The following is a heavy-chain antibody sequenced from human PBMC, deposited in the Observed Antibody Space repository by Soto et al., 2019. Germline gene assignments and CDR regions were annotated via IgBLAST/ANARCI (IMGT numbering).Heavy chain of an antibody. J-gene: IGHJ4*02. V-gene: IGHV3-21*01. CDR1: GFTFSSYS. CDR2: ISSSSSYI. CDR3: ARDDEYAAVAEFDY. Sequence: PGGSLRLSCAASGFTFSSYSMNWVRQAPGKGLEWVSSISSSSSYIYYADSVKGRFTISRDNAKNSLYLQMNSLRAEDTAVYYCARDDEYAAVAEFDYWGQGTLVTVSS. D-gene: IGHD6-19*01.